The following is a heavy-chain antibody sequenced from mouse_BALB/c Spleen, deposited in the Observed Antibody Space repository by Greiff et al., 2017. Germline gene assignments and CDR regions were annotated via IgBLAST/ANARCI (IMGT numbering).Heavy chain of an antibody. CDR2: INPSNGGT. Sequence: QVQLQQPGAELVKPGASVKLSCKASGYTFTSYYMYWVKQRPGQGLEWIGGINPSNGGTNFNEKFKSKATLTVDKSSSTAYMQLSSLTSEDSAVYYCKRYGYYSSYYAMDYWGQGTSVTGS. D-gene: IGHD2-3*01. CDR3: KRYGYYSSYYAMDY. CDR1: GYTFTSYY. V-gene: IGHV1S81*02. J-gene: IGHJ4*01.